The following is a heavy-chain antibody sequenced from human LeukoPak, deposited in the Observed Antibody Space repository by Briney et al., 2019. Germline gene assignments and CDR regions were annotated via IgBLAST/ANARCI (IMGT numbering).Heavy chain of an antibody. J-gene: IGHJ6*04. D-gene: IGHD3-3*01. CDR1: GGSISSSSYY. V-gene: IGHV4-39*07. CDR2: MYYSGST. CDR3: ARGTCTIFGGV. Sequence: SETLSLTCIVSGGSISSSSYYWGWIRQPPGKGLEWIGSMYYSGSTYYNPSLKSRVTISVDTSINQFSLKLTSATAAYAAVYYCARGTCTIFGGVWGERTTGTVSP.